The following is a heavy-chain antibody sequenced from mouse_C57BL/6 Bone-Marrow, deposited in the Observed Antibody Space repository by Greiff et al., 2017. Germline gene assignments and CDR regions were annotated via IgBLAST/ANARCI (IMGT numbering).Heavy chain of an antibody. V-gene: IGHV1-82*01. CDR3: AGTTVVASDRYFDV. Sequence: VQLQQSGPELVKPGASVKFSCKASGYAFSSSWMNWVKQRPGKGLEWIGRIYPGDGDTNYNGKFKGKATLTADKSSSTAYMQLSSLTSEDSAVYFCAGTTVVASDRYFDVWGTGTTVTVSS. CDR2: IYPGDGDT. J-gene: IGHJ1*03. D-gene: IGHD1-1*01. CDR1: GYAFSSSW.